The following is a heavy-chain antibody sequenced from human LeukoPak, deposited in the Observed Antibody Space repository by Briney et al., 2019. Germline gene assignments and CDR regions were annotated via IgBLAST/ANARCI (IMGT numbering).Heavy chain of an antibody. V-gene: IGHV3-48*03. J-gene: IGHJ6*03. CDR1: GFTFSSYE. CDR3: ARAYYDNLTGYYYYYYMDV. D-gene: IGHD3-9*01. Sequence: GGSLRLFCAASGFTFSSYEMNWVRQAPGKGLEWVSYISSSGSTIYYADSVKGRFTISRDNAKNSLYLQMNSLRAEDTAVYYCARAYYDNLTGYYYYYYMDVWGKGTTVTVSS. CDR2: ISSSGSTI.